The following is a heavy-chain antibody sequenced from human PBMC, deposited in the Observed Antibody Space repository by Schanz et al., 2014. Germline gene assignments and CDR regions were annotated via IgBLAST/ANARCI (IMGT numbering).Heavy chain of an antibody. CDR1: GFSVGNKY. Sequence: EVQLVESGGGLVQPGGSLRLSCAASGFSVGNKYMNWVRQAPGKGLEYVSAISHDGYSTYYADSVKGRFTISRDNSKNTVYIQMNSLRAEDTAVYYCVRDSFFAFDYWGQGTLVTVSS. CDR2: ISHDGYST. CDR3: VRDSFFAFDY. D-gene: IGHD3-3*01. V-gene: IGHV3-64D*06. J-gene: IGHJ4*02.